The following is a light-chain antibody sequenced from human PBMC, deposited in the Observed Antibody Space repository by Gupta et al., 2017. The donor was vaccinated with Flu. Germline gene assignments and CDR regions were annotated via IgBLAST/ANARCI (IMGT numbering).Light chain of an antibody. CDR2: ATS. J-gene: IGKJ2*03. V-gene: IGKV1-12*01. CDR1: QSISGW. Sequence: DIQMTQSPSFVSASVGDRVSINCRASQSISGWLTWYQQKSGEAPKLLIFATSSLQTGVPSRFSGSGSGTDFTLTITNLQPEDFATYYCQQAKNFPPRSFGQGTKVEIK. CDR3: QQAKNFPPRS.